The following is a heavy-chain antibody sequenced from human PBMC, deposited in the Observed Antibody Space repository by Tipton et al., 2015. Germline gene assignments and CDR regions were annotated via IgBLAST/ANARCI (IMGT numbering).Heavy chain of an antibody. CDR2: IGTAGDT. CDR1: GFTFSSS. CDR3: ARESVGGGLAAFDI. V-gene: IGHV3-13*01. J-gene: IGHJ3*02. D-gene: IGHD3-16*01. Sequence: QLVQSGGGLVKPGGSLRLSCAASGFTFSSSMHWVRQTTGKGLEWVSAIGTAGDTYYAGSVKGRFTISREDAKNSLYLQMNSLRAGDTAVYYCARESVGGGLAAFDIWGQGTMVTVSS.